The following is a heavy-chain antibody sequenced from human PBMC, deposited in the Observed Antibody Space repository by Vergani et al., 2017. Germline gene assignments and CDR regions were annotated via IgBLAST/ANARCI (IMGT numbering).Heavy chain of an antibody. J-gene: IGHJ6*03. D-gene: IGHD3-10*01. Sequence: QVQLVESGGGVVQPGRSLRLSCAASGFTFSSYGMHWVRQAPRKGLEWVAVISYDRSNKYYADPVKGRFTISIDNSKNTLYLQMNSLRAEDTAVYYCANYPANGSPYCYYMDDWGKGTPVTVSS. V-gene: IGHV3-30*18. CDR1: GFTFSSYG. CDR2: ISYDRSNK. CDR3: ANYPANGSPYCYYMDD.